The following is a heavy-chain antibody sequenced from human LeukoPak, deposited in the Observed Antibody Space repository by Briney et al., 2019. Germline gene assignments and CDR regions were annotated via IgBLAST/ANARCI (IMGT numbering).Heavy chain of an antibody. D-gene: IGHD3-3*01. J-gene: IGHJ4*02. Sequence: PSETLSLTCTVSGGFISSSSYYWGWIRQPPGKGLEWIGSIYYSGSTYYNPSLKSRVTISVDTSKNQFSLKLSSVTAADTAVYYCASLHRITIFGVVTDTFDYWGQGTLVTVSS. CDR1: GGFISSSSYY. CDR3: ASLHRITIFGVVTDTFDY. V-gene: IGHV4-39*01. CDR2: IYYSGST.